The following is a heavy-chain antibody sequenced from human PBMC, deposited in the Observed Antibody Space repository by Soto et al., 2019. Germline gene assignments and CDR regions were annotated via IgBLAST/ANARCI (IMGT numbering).Heavy chain of an antibody. CDR2: IYYSGST. J-gene: IGHJ6*03. V-gene: IGHV4-59*01. CDR1: GGSISSYY. D-gene: IGHD3-3*01. Sequence: SETLSLTCTVSGGSISSYYWSWIRQPPGKGLEWFGYIYYSGSTNYNPSLKSRVTISVDTSKNQFSLKLSSVTAADTAVYYCARERAYDFWSGSTYYYYYMDVSGKATTVTVSS. CDR3: ARERAYDFWSGSTYYYYYMDV.